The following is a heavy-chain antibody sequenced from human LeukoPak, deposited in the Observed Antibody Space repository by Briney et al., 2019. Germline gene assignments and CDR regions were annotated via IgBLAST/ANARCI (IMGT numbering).Heavy chain of an antibody. D-gene: IGHD3-10*01. CDR3: AKGTLYYGSGSYPRY. Sequence: AASVKVSCKASGYTFTSYYMHWVRQAPGQGLEWMGIINPSGGSTSYAQKFQGRVTMTRDTSTSTVYMELSSLRSEDTAVYYCAKGTLYYGSGSYPRYWGQGTLVTVSS. J-gene: IGHJ4*02. V-gene: IGHV1-46*01. CDR1: GYTFTSYY. CDR2: INPSGGST.